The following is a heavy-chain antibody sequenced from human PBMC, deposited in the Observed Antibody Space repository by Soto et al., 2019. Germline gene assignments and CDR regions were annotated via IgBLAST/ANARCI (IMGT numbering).Heavy chain of an antibody. V-gene: IGHV4-59*01. CDR2: IYYSGST. CDR1: GGSISSYY. Sequence: QVQLQESGPGLVKPSETLSLTCTVSGGSISSYYWSWIRQPPGKGLEWIGYIYYSGSTNYNPSLKSRVTISVATSKNQFSLKLSSVTAADTAVYYCATEIAGGPGNDAFDIWGQGTMVTVSS. J-gene: IGHJ3*02. D-gene: IGHD3-22*01. CDR3: ATEIAGGPGNDAFDI.